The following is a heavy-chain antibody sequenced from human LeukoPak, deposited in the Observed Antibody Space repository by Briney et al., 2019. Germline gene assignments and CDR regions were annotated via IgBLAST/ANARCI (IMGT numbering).Heavy chain of an antibody. V-gene: IGHV4-4*07. CDR3: ARVVRGVVTSNWFDP. CDR2: IYTSGST. Sequence: PSETLSLTCTVSGGSISSYYWSWIRQPAGKGLEWIGRIYTSGSTNYNPSLKSRVTISVDKSKNQFSLALTSVTPADTAVYYCARVVRGVVTSNWFDPWGQGTLVSVSS. J-gene: IGHJ5*02. CDR1: GGSISSYY. D-gene: IGHD2-21*02.